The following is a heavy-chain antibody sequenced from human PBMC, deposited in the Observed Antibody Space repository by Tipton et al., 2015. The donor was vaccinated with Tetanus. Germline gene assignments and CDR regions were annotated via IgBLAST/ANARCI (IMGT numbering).Heavy chain of an antibody. CDR1: GFTFSSYW. V-gene: IGHV3-7*01. Sequence: SLRLSCSASGFTFSSYWMSWVRQVPGKGLEWVAKIKEDGSEKYYVDSVKGRFTISRDNAENSSFLQMNSLRVEDAAMYYCARESRSKIVGQWGQGALVTVSS. CDR3: ARESRSKIVGQ. D-gene: IGHD2-21*01. CDR2: IKEDGSEK. J-gene: IGHJ4*02.